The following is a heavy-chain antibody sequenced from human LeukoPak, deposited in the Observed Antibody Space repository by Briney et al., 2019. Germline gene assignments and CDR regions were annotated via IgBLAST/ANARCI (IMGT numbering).Heavy chain of an antibody. CDR1: GGSISSSSYY. Sequence: SETLSLTCTVSGGSISSSSYYWGWIRQPPGKGLEWIGSMYYSGSTYHNPSLKSRVTTSVDTSKNQFSLKLSSVTAADTAVYYCACLTTADAFDIWGQGTMVTVSS. V-gene: IGHV4-39*07. J-gene: IGHJ3*02. CDR2: MYYSGST. D-gene: IGHD3-22*01. CDR3: ACLTTADAFDI.